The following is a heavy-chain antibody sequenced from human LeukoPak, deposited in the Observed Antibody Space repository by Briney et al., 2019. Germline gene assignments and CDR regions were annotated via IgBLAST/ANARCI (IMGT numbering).Heavy chain of an antibody. J-gene: IGHJ4*02. V-gene: IGHV3-48*04. Sequence: GGSLRLSCAASGFTFSGHNMYWVRQAPGKGLEWISFVSISSGTIYYADSVKGRFRISRDNAKSSLDLEMNSLRAEDTAVYYCARDFGSSGYYYTYYFDYWGQGTLVTVSS. D-gene: IGHD3-22*01. CDR2: VSISSGTI. CDR1: GFTFSGHN. CDR3: ARDFGSSGYYYTYYFDY.